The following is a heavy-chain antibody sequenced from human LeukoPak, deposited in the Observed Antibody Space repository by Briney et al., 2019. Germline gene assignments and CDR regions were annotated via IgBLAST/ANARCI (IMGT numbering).Heavy chain of an antibody. J-gene: IGHJ6*03. CDR1: GFTFSSYA. CDR2: ISGSGGST. CDR3: AKGGVDTAMVNYYYYMDV. V-gene: IGHV3-23*01. D-gene: IGHD5-18*01. Sequence: GGSLRLSCAASGFTFSSYAMSWVRQAPGKGLEWVSAISGSGGSTYYADSVKGRFTISRDNSKNTLYLQMNSLRAEDTAVYYCAKGGVDTAMVNYYYYMDVWGKGTTVTVSS.